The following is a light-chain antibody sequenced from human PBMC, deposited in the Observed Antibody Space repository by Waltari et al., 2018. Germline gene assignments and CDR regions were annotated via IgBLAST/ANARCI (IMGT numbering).Light chain of an antibody. Sequence: DIVMTQSPDSLAVSPGERATINCKSSQAVLYSSDNKNYLAWYQQQPGQPPKLLFYWASTRASGVPDRFSGSGSGTDFTLTISGLQAEDVAVYYCQQYYNTPRTFGQGTRVDIK. CDR3: QQYYNTPRT. CDR1: QAVLYSSDNKNY. CDR2: WAS. V-gene: IGKV4-1*01. J-gene: IGKJ1*01.